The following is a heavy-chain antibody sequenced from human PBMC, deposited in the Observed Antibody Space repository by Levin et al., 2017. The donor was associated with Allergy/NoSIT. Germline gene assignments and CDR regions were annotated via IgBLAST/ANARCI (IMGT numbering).Heavy chain of an antibody. CDR3: ARRDTAIVSWFDP. D-gene: IGHD5-18*01. CDR1: GFTFSSYN. CDR2: ISGSGSYI. J-gene: IGHJ5*02. Sequence: GGSLRLSCVASGFTFSSYNMNWVRQAPGKGLEWVSCISGSGSYIQYADSVKGRFTLSRDNAKNSLYLQMNSLRAEDTAVSYCARRDTAIVSWFDPWGQGTLVTVSS. V-gene: IGHV3-21*01.